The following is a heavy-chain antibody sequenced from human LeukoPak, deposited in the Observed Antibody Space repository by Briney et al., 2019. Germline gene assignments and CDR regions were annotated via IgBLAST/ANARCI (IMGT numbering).Heavy chain of an antibody. V-gene: IGHV3-21*01. Sequence: GGSLRLSCAASGFTFSSYSMNWVRQAPGKGLEWVSSISSSSSYIYYADSVKGRFTISRDNSKNTLYLQMNSLRAEDTAVYYCAKAPRITIFGVVIPYFQHWGQGTLVTVSS. CDR2: ISSSSSYI. CDR1: GFTFSSYS. J-gene: IGHJ1*01. CDR3: AKAPRITIFGVVIPYFQH. D-gene: IGHD3-3*01.